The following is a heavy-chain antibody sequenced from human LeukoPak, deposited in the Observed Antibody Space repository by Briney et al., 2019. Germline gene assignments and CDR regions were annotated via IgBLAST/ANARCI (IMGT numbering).Heavy chain of an antibody. J-gene: IGHJ4*02. Sequence: SETLSLTCTVSGGSISGHYWSWIRQPPGKGLEWIGYVYYSGITNYNPSLKSRVTISVDTSKNQFSLKLSPVTAADTAVYYCAAAPNPYYFDYWGQGALVTVSS. V-gene: IGHV4-59*11. CDR2: VYYSGIT. CDR1: GGSISGHY. D-gene: IGHD6-13*01. CDR3: AAAPNPYYFDY.